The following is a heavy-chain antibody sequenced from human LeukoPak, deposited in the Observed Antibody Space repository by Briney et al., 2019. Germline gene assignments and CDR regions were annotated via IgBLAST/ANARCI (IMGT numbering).Heavy chain of an antibody. D-gene: IGHD6-19*01. CDR3: ARGAGIAVAGTEHDY. CDR1: GFTFSSYS. V-gene: IGHV3-21*01. Sequence: PGGSLRLSCAASGFTFSSYSMNWVRQAPGKGLEWVSSISSSSSYIYYADSVKGRFTISRDNAKNSLYLQMNSLRAEDTAVYYCARGAGIAVAGTEHDYWGQGTLVTVSS. CDR2: ISSSSSYI. J-gene: IGHJ4*02.